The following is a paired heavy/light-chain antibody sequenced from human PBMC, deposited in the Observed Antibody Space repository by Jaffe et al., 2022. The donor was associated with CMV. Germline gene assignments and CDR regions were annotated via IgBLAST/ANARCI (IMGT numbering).Heavy chain of an antibody. CDR3: AKPASRSSLNWFDP. V-gene: IGHV3-23*01. J-gene: IGHJ5*02. CDR2: ISNGGHNT. CDR1: GFTFSNYD. Sequence: EVQLLESGGGLVQPGGSLRLSCAASGFTFSNYDMIWVRQAPGKGLEWVSTISNGGHNTYYADSVKGRFAISRDNSKNTLDLQMNSLRADDTAVYYCAKPASRSSLNWFDPWGQGTLVTVSS. D-gene: IGHD6-13*01.
Light chain of an antibody. CDR1: QSVTTN. CDR3: QQYSYWPLT. Sequence: EIVMTQSPATLSVSPGEGVTLSCRASQSVTTNLAWYQQKPGQAPRLLIHGAFTTATDIPARFSGSGSGTEFTLTISSLQSEDFAVYYCQQYSYWPLTFGQGTKVEIK. CDR2: GAF. J-gene: IGKJ1*01. V-gene: IGKV3-15*01.